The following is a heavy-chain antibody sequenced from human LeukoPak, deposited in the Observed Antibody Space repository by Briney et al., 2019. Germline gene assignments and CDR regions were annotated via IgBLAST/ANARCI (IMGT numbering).Heavy chain of an antibody. CDR3: ARGGEYYDSSGYPH. CDR2: INPNSGGT. Sequence: ASVKVSCKXSGYTFTGYYMHWVQQAPGQGLEWMGGINPNSGGTNYAQKFQGRVTMTRDTSISTAYMELSRLRSDDTAVYYCARGGEYYDSSGYPHWGQGTLVTVSS. V-gene: IGHV1-2*02. D-gene: IGHD3-22*01. CDR1: GYTFTGYY. J-gene: IGHJ4*02.